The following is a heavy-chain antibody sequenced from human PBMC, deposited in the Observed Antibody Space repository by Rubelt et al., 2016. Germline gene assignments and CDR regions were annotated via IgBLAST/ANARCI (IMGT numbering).Heavy chain of an antibody. Sequence: VQLLESGGGLVQPGGSLRLSCAASGFTFSSYAMSWVRQAPGKGLEWVAVISYDGSNKYYADSVKGRFTSSRGNSKNTRDLQMNRLRAEETALYYCARDPGVVAAAYYYGMDVWGQGTTVTVSS. D-gene: IGHD2-15*01. V-gene: IGHV3-30*04. CDR2: ISYDGSNK. CDR1: GFTFSSYA. J-gene: IGHJ6*02. CDR3: ARDPGVVAAAYYYGMDV.